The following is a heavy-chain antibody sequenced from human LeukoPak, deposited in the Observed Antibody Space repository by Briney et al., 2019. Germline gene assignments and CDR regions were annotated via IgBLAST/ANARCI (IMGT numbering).Heavy chain of an antibody. CDR3: AKGRCSGPGCDSFDY. Sequence: GSLRLSCAASGLVFGKYAMAWVRQAPGKGLECVSIISDDSSFTYYLDSVKGRSTIFRDNPKNTLYLHMNSLKAEDTAVYYCAKGRCSGPGCDSFDYWGQGTLVTVSS. CDR1: GLVFGKYA. J-gene: IGHJ4*02. D-gene: IGHD5-12*01. CDR2: ISDDSSFT. V-gene: IGHV3-23*01.